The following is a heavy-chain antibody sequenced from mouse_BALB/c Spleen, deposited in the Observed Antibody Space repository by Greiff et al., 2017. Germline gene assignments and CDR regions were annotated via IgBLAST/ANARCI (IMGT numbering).Heavy chain of an antibody. D-gene: IGHD1-1*01. J-gene: IGHJ1*01. CDR2: IYPGSGNT. CDR3: ARGVTTVVARYFDV. Sequence: QVQLQQSGAELVRPGTSVKISCKASGYAFTNYWLGWVKQRPGHGLEWIGDIYPGSGNTYYNEKFKGKATLTADKSSSTAYMQLSSLTSEDSAVYFCARGVTTVVARYFDVWGAGTTVTVSS. V-gene: IGHV1-63*01. CDR1: GYAFTNYW.